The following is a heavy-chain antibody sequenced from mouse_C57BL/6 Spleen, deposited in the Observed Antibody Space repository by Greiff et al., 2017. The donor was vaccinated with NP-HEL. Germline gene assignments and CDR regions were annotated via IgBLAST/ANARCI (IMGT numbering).Heavy chain of an antibody. Sequence: QVQLKQSGPELVKPGASVKISCKASGYAFSSSWMNWVKQRPGKGLEWIGRIYPGDGDTNYNGKFKGKATLTADKSSSTAYMQLSSLTSEDSAVYFCARSLYYDYDWFADWGQGTLVTVSA. CDR1: GYAFSSSW. CDR3: ARSLYYDYDWFAD. V-gene: IGHV1-82*01. CDR2: IYPGDGDT. D-gene: IGHD2-4*01. J-gene: IGHJ3*01.